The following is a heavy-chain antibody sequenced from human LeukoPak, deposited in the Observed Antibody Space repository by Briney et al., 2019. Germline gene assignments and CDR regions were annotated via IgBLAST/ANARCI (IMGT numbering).Heavy chain of an antibody. D-gene: IGHD3-10*01. CDR1: GFTVSSNY. CDR3: ARAAEGSYYEYFDY. V-gene: IGHV3-21*01. J-gene: IGHJ4*02. CDR2: ISSSSSYI. Sequence: GGSLRLSCAASGFTVSSNYMSWVRQAPGKGLEWVSSISSSSSYIYYADSVKGRFTISRDNAKNSLYLQMNSLRAEDTAVYYCARAAEGSYYEYFDYWGQGTLVTVSS.